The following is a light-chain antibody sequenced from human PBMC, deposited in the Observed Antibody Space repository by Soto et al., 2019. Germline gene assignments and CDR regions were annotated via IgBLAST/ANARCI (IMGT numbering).Light chain of an antibody. CDR3: QQLNDYPLT. CDR2: SAS. Sequence: DLQLTQSPSFLSASVGDRVTITCRASQGVRSYLAWYQQRPGKAPNLLIYSASTLQSGVPSRFSGSGSGTEFTLTISSLQPEDFATYYCQQLNDYPLTFGGGTKVEIK. V-gene: IGKV1-9*01. J-gene: IGKJ4*01. CDR1: QGVRSY.